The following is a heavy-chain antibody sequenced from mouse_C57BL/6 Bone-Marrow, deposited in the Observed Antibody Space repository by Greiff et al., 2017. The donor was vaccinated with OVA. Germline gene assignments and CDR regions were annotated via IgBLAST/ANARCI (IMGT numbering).Heavy chain of an antibody. CDR1: GYTFTDHT. D-gene: IGHD2-3*01. J-gene: IGHJ1*03. CDR3: ARWLLRYWYFDV. V-gene: IGHV1-78*01. Sequence: VQLQQSDAELVKPGASVKISCKVSGYTFTDHTIHWMKQRPEQGLEWIGYIYPRAGSTQYNEKFKGKATLTADKSSSTAYMQLNSLTSEDSAVYFCARWLLRYWYFDVWGTGTTVTVSS. CDR2: IYPRAGST.